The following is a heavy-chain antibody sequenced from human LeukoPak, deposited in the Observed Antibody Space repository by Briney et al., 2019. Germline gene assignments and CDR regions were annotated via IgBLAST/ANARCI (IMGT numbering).Heavy chain of an antibody. CDR2: ISWNSGSL. D-gene: IGHD6-6*01. CDR1: GFIFDDYA. J-gene: IGHJ6*03. CDR3: ASIYSSSSGAYYYYYMDV. Sequence: GGSLRLSCAASGFIFDDYAMHWVRQAPGKGLEWVSGISWNSGSLGYADSVKGRFTISRDNAKNSLYLQMNSLRAEDTAVYYCASIYSSSSGAYYYYYMDVWGKGTTVTVSS. V-gene: IGHV3-9*01.